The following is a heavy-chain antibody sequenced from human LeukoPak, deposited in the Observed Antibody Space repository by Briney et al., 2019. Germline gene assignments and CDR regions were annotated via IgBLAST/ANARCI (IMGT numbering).Heavy chain of an antibody. CDR3: ARAKGYFDWFSWRPWFDP. D-gene: IGHD3-9*01. CDR2: TYYRSKWYN. CDR1: GDSVSSNSAA. J-gene: IGHJ5*02. Sequence: SQTLSLTCAISGDSVSSNSAAWNWIRQSPSRGLEWLGRTYYRSKWYNDYAVSVKSRITINPDTSKNQFSLKLSSVTAADTAVYYCARAKGYFDWFSWRPWFDPWGQGTLVTVSS. V-gene: IGHV6-1*01.